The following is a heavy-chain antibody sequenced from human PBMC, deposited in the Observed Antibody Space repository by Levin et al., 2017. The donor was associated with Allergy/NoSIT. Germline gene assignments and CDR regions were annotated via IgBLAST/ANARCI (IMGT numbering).Heavy chain of an antibody. CDR2: INSDGSLT. Sequence: LSLTCAASRFPFSASWMHWVRPAPGKGLVWVSRINSDGSLTTYADSVKGRFTISRDNAKNTLYLQMNSLRAEDTAVYYCASEVVVVTAIDYWGQGTLVTVSS. V-gene: IGHV3-74*01. CDR3: ASEVVVVTAIDY. J-gene: IGHJ4*02. CDR1: RFPFSASW. D-gene: IGHD2-21*02.